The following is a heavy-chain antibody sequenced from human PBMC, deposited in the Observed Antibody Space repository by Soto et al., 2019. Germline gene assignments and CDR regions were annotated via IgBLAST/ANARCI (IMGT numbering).Heavy chain of an antibody. V-gene: IGHV1-46*01. Sequence: QVQLVQSGAEVKKPGASVKISCKASAYPFTSFYIHWVRQAPGQGLEWMGMINPSGGSTTYAQKFHGGVTLTRDTSTNTVYMELTGLKYDDTAMYFCAREGTDYGDYDYWGQGTLVTVSS. CDR2: INPSGGST. CDR3: AREGTDYGDYDY. D-gene: IGHD4-17*01. J-gene: IGHJ4*02. CDR1: AYPFTSFY.